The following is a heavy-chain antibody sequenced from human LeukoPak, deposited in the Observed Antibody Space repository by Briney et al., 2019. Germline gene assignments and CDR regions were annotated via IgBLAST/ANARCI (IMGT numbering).Heavy chain of an antibody. V-gene: IGHV1-8*01. CDR2: MNPNSGNT. J-gene: IGHJ6*02. Sequence: ASVKVSCKASGYTFTSYDINWVRQATGQGLEWMGWMNPNSGNTGYAQKFQGRVTMTRNTSISTAYMELSSLRSEDTAVCYCARSGSMVRGAYYYYGMDVWGQGTTVTVSS. D-gene: IGHD3-10*01. CDR3: ARSGSMVRGAYYYYGMDV. CDR1: GYTFTSYD.